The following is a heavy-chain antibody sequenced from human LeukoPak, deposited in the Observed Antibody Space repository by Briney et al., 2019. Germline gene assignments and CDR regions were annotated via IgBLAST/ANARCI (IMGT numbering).Heavy chain of an antibody. CDR2: ISSSGSTI. CDR1: GFTFNTYS. J-gene: IGHJ4*02. D-gene: IGHD4-17*01. CDR3: ARDLYGDYSIDY. V-gene: IGHV3-48*01. Sequence: GGSLRLSCAASGFTFNTYSVNWVRQAPGKGLEWVSYISSSGSTIYYADSVKGRFTISRDNAKNSLYLQMNSLRAEDTAVYYCARDLYGDYSIDYWGQGTLVTVSS.